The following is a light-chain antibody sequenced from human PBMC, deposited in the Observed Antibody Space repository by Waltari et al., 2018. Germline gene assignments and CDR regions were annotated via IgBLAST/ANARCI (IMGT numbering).Light chain of an antibody. Sequence: EIVMTQSPATLSVSPGDSATLSCRASESVSGTLAWYQQRPGQAPSLLIYGASTRASGIPARFSGSGSGTEFTLTISSLQSEDFAVYYCHQYNNWPYTFGQGTKLEIK. CDR2: GAS. CDR3: HQYNNWPYT. V-gene: IGKV3-15*01. J-gene: IGKJ2*01. CDR1: ESVSGT.